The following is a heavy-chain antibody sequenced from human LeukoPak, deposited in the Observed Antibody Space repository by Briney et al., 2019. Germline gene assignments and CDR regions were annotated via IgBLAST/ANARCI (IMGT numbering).Heavy chain of an antibody. V-gene: IGHV3-74*01. Sequence: GGSLRLSCATSGSTLSSYWMHWPRQGPGKGLVWVSRIDSDGSSTSYAVSVKGRFTISRDNAKNTLYLQMNSLRAEDTAVYYCARSYYDILTGYWVDDTFDIWGQGTKVTVSS. CDR2: IDSDGSST. D-gene: IGHD3-9*01. J-gene: IGHJ3*02. CDR1: GSTLSSYW. CDR3: ARSYYDILTGYWVDDTFDI.